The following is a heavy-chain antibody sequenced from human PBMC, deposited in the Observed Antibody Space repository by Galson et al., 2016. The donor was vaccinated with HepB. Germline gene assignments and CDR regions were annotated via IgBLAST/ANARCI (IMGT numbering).Heavy chain of an antibody. CDR1: GYTFTSYS. CDR3: AREGDYYQSSGYSVYFDY. CDR2: INTNTGNP. V-gene: IGHV7-4-1*02. Sequence: SVKVSCKASGYTFTSYSMNWVRQAPGQGLEWMGWINTNTGNPTYAQGFTGRFVFSLDTSISTAYLQISSLKAEDTAVYYCAREGDYYQSSGYSVYFDYWGQGTLVTVSS. D-gene: IGHD3-22*01. J-gene: IGHJ4*02.